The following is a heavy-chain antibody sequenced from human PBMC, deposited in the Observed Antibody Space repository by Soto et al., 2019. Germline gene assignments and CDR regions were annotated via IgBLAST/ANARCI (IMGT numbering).Heavy chain of an antibody. CDR3: ARLLDDHRQPNWFDP. D-gene: IGHD1-1*01. V-gene: IGHV5-51*01. Sequence: GESLKISCKGSGYSFTSYWIGWVRQMPGKGLEWMGIIYPGDSDTRYSPSFQGQVTISADKSISTAYLQWSSLKASDTAMYYCARLLDDHRQPNWFDPWGQGTLVTVSS. CDR2: IYPGDSDT. J-gene: IGHJ5*02. CDR1: GYSFTSYW.